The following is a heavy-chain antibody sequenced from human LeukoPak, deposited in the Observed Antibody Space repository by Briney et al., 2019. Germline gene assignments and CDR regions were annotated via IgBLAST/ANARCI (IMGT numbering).Heavy chain of an antibody. D-gene: IGHD3-9*01. J-gene: IGHJ1*01. Sequence: GGSLRLSCAASGFTFSSYSMTWVRQAPGKGLEWVSYISSSSSTIYYADSVKGRFTISRDNAKNSLYLQMNSLRAEDTAVYYCARDILTGSQSRFQHWGQGTLVTVSS. CDR2: ISSSSSTI. CDR1: GFTFSSYS. CDR3: ARDILTGSQSRFQH. V-gene: IGHV3-48*04.